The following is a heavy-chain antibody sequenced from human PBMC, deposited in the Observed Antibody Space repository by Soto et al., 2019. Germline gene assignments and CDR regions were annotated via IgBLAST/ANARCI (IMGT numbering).Heavy chain of an antibody. CDR3: AREVGHMDV. J-gene: IGHJ6*02. CDR1: GYTFTTYG. V-gene: IGHV1-18*04. Sequence: QVQLVQSGAEVKKPGASVKVSCKASGYTFTTYGINWVRQAPGQGLEWMGWVSPYNGDTTYAQKVQGRVTMITDTSTTTASLELRSLRSADTAVYYCAREVGHMDVWGQGTTVTVSS. D-gene: IGHD2-2*01. CDR2: VSPYNGDT.